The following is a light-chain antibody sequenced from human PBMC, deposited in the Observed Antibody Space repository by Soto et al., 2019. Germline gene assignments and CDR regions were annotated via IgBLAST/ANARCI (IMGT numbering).Light chain of an antibody. CDR1: EPITDS. V-gene: IGKV1-39*01. CDR2: SAS. Sequence: DIQMTQSPPSLSASVGDRVTITCRASEPITDSLNWYQLKPGKAPKLLIYSASNLQPSVPSTFGGSGDVTDFTLTLRGLQDVECATYYCQQNFSPFVTFGAGTKVEV. J-gene: IGKJ4*01. CDR3: QQNFSPFVT.